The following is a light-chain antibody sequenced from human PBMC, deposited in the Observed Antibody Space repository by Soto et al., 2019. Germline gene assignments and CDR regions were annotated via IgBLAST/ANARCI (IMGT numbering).Light chain of an antibody. V-gene: IGKV3-15*01. CDR1: QSVSSN. CDR2: GAS. J-gene: IGKJ5*01. CDR3: QQYNNWPPIT. Sequence: EIVFTHSPCTRSLSPVERATLSCRTSQSVSSNLAWYQQKPGQAPRLLIYGASTRATGIPPRFSGSGSGTGFTLTISSLQSEDFAIYYCQQYNNWPPITFGQGTRLEIK.